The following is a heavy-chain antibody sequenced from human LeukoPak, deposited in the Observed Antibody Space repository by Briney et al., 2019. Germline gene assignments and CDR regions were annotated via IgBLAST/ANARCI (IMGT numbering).Heavy chain of an antibody. J-gene: IGHJ5*02. D-gene: IGHD6-13*01. Sequence: SETLSLTCAVYGGSFSGYYWSWIRQPPGKGLEWIGEINHSGSTNYNPSLKSRVTISVDTSKNQFSLKLSSVTAADTAVYYCARGRRRIAVAGTRGGFPKEPPNWFDPWGQGTLVTVSS. CDR1: GGSFSGYY. CDR2: INHSGST. V-gene: IGHV4-34*01. CDR3: ARGRRRIAVAGTRGGFPKEPPNWFDP.